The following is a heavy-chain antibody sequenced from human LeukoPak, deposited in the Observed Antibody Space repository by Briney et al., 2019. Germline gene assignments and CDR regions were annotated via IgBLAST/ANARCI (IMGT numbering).Heavy chain of an antibody. D-gene: IGHD3-3*01. J-gene: IGHJ3*02. CDR2: INHSGST. CDR3: AGRSTYYDFWSRAGAFDI. Sequence: SSETLSLTCAVYGGSFSGYYWSWIRQPPGKGLEWIGEINHSGSTNYNPSLKSRVTISVNTSKNQFSLKLSSVTAADTAVYYCAGRSTYYDFWSRAGAFDIWGQGTMVTVSS. CDR1: GGSFSGYY. V-gene: IGHV4-34*01.